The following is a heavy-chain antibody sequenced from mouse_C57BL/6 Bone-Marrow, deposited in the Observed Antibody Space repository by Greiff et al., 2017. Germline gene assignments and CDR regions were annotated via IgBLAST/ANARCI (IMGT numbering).Heavy chain of an antibody. Sequence: VQLQQSGPELVKPGASVKISCKASGYSFTSYYINWVKQRPGQGLEWIGWIYPGSGNTKYNEKFKGKATLTSETSSSTAYMQLSSLTSEDSSVYYCARGYYGSSLDYWGQGATLTVSS. V-gene: IGHV1-66*01. CDR3: ARGYYGSSLDY. CDR2: IYPGSGNT. CDR1: GYSFTSYY. J-gene: IGHJ2*01. D-gene: IGHD1-1*01.